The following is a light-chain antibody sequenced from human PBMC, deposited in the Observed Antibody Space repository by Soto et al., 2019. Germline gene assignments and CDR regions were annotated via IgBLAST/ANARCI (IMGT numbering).Light chain of an antibody. J-gene: IGLJ2*01. Sequence: QSVLTQPHSASGTPGQRVTISCSGSSSNIGSNTGNWYQQLPGTAPKLLIYSNNQRPSVVPDRFSGSKSGTSASLAISGLQSEDDADYYCAAWDDSLNGVVFGGGTKVTVL. CDR2: SNN. CDR3: AAWDDSLNGVV. CDR1: SSNIGSNT. V-gene: IGLV1-44*01.